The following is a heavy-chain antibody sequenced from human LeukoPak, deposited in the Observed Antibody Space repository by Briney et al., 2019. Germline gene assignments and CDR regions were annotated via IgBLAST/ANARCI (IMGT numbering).Heavy chain of an antibody. D-gene: IGHD2-15*01. CDR1: GFTFNSYA. Sequence: PVGYVRRSGAASGFTFNSYAMSWLRQAPGKGLVWVSAISGSGGSTYYADSVKGRFTISRDNSKDTLYLQMNSLRAEDTVGYCCTIVVAGYYYFYFWGQGTLVTVFS. J-gene: IGHJ4*02. CDR3: TIVVAGYYYFYF. V-gene: IGHV3-23*01. CDR2: ISGSGGST.